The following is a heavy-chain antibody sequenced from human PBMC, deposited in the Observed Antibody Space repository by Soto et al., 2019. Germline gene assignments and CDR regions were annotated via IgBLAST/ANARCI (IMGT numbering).Heavy chain of an antibody. D-gene: IGHD6-19*01. CDR3: AREHPGIAVPGKRLFQY. CDR2: ISAYNGNT. J-gene: IGHJ4*02. Sequence: ASVKVSCKACGYSFTSYGISSRRKAAGHGLEWIGWISAYNGNTNYAQKLPGRVTMTTDTSTSTACIELRSXPSDDTAGYYFAREHPGIAVPGKRLFQYCGQGTLLTVYS. V-gene: IGHV1-18*04. CDR1: GYSFTSYG.